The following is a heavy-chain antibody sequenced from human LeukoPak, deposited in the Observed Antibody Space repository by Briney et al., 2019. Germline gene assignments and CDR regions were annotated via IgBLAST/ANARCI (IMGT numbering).Heavy chain of an antibody. CDR1: EFTFSTYA. CDR2: VSPSGNTT. Sequence: AGSLRLSCAASEFTFSTYAISWVRQAPGKGLEWVSGVSPSGNTTYYPDSVKGRFAISRDNAKNTVYLQMNSVRADDTAVYYCARESRYRDYFDYWGQGTMVTVSS. D-gene: IGHD1-14*01. CDR3: ARESRYRDYFDY. J-gene: IGHJ4*02. V-gene: IGHV3-23*01.